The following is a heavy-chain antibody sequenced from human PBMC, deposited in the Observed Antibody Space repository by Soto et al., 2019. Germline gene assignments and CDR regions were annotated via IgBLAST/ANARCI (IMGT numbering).Heavy chain of an antibody. V-gene: IGHV3-23*01. CDR2: ISGSGGTT. D-gene: IGHD3-10*01. CDR3: AKRPMVRGVNFDY. Sequence: EVQLLESGGGLVQPGGSLRLSCAASGFTFSTYAMSWVRQAPGKGLGWVSAISGSGGTTYYADSVKGRFTISRDNSKNTLYLQMNSLRVEDTAVYYCAKRPMVRGVNFDYWGQGTLVTVSS. CDR1: GFTFSTYA. J-gene: IGHJ4*02.